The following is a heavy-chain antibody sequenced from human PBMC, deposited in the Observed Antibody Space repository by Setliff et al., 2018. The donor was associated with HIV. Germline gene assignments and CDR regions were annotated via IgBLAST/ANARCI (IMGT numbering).Heavy chain of an antibody. V-gene: IGHV1-46*01. J-gene: IGHJ6*03. CDR1: GYSFTNYY. D-gene: IGHD3-22*01. Sequence: ASVKVSCKASGYSFTNYYIHWVRQAPGQGLEWMGKISPGGGSTSKEQKFQGRFTMTRDASTSTVYMELSSLRSEDTAVYYCARGPLVVPTHYYMDLWGKGTTVTVSS. CDR2: ISPGGGST. CDR3: ARGPLVVPTHYYMDL.